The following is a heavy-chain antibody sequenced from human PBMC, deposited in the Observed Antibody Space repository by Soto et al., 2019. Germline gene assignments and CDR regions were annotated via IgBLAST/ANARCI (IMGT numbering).Heavy chain of an antibody. CDR1: GFTFSSYW. CDR3: ARDKPLYGDYVDSEGSFDY. V-gene: IGHV3-7*01. Sequence: GGSLRLSCAASGFTFSSYWMSWVRQAPGKGLEWVANIKQDGSEKYYVDSVKGRFTISRDNAKNSLYLQMNSLRAEDTAVYYCARDKPLYGDYVDSEGSFDYWGQGTLVTVSS. CDR2: IKQDGSEK. D-gene: IGHD4-17*01. J-gene: IGHJ4*02.